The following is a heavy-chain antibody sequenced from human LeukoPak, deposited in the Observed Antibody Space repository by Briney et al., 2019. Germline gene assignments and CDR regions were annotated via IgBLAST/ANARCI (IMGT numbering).Heavy chain of an antibody. CDR2: MSYAGTNK. CDR3: ERDSNSYSSGSYYGMDV. Sequence: GRSLRLSCAASGFTFSTFGMHWVRQAPGKGLEWVAVMSYAGTNKYYADSVKGRFTISRDNSKNTLYLQMNSLRAEDTAVYYCERDSNSYSSGSYYGMDVWGQGTTVTVSS. V-gene: IGHV3-30*03. CDR1: GFTFSTFG. D-gene: IGHD3-10*01. J-gene: IGHJ6*02.